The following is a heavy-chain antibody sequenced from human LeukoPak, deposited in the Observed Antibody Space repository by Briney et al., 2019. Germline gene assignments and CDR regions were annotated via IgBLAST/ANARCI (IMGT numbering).Heavy chain of an antibody. J-gene: IGHJ4*02. CDR1: GFTFSSYS. Sequence: PGGSLRLSCAASGFTFSSYSMNWVRQAPGKGLEWVSSISSSSSYIYYADSVKGRFTISRDNAKNSLYLQMNSLRAEDTAVYYCAVFYVWGSYRPDYWGQGTLVTVSS. CDR3: AVFYVWGSYRPDY. D-gene: IGHD3-16*02. CDR2: ISSSSSYI. V-gene: IGHV3-21*01.